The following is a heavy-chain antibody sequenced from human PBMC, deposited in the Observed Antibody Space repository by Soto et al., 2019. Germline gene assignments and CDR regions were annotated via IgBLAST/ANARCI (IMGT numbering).Heavy chain of an antibody. D-gene: IGHD6-13*01. CDR2: ISSSSSYM. V-gene: IGHV3-21*01. J-gene: IGHJ4*02. CDR1: GFTFSSYS. CDR3: ARGGYIAAAGFQAY. Sequence: GGSLRLSCAASGFTFSSYSMNWVRQAPGKGLEWVSSISSSSSYMYYADSVKGRFTISRDNAKNSLYLQMNSLRAEDTAVYYCARGGYIAAAGFQAYWGQGTLVTVSS.